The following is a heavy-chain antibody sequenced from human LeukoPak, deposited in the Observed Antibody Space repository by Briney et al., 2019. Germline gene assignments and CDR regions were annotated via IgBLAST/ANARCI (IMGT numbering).Heavy chain of an antibody. CDR2: ISAYNGNT. CDR3: ARDEGAPIAAANV. V-gene: IGHV1-18*01. J-gene: IGHJ3*01. D-gene: IGHD6-13*01. Sequence: ASVKVSCKASGYNFTSYTISWVRQAPGQGLEWMGWISAYNGNTNYGQKLQGRVTMTTDTSTSTAYMELRSLRPDDTAVYYCARDEGAPIAAANVWGRGTMATVSS. CDR1: GYNFTSYT.